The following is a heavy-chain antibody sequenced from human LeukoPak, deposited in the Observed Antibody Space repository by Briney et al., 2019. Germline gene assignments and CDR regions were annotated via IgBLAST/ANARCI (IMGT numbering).Heavy chain of an antibody. CDR3: TTVKGDSSWDRYNWFDP. V-gene: IGHV3-15*01. CDR2: IKSKTDGGTT. CDR1: GFTFSKAW. Sequence: GGSLRLSCAASGFTFSKAWMSWVRQAPGEGLDWIGRIKSKTDGGTTDYAAPVKGRFTISRDDSKNTLYLQMNSLKTEDTALYYCTTVKGDSSWDRYNWFDPWGQGTLVTVSS. J-gene: IGHJ5*02. D-gene: IGHD6-13*01.